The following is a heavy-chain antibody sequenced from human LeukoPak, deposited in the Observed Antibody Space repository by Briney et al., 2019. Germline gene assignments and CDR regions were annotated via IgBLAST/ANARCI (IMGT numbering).Heavy chain of an antibody. Sequence: SETLSLTCTVSGGSISSYYWSWIRQPPGKGLEWIGYIYYSGSTNYNPSLKSRVTISVDTSKNQFSLKLSSVTAADTAVYYCARAGYYYATREYYFDYWGQGTLVTVSS. D-gene: IGHD3-10*01. CDR1: GGSISSYY. CDR2: IYYSGST. CDR3: ARAGYYYATREYYFDY. J-gene: IGHJ4*02. V-gene: IGHV4-59*12.